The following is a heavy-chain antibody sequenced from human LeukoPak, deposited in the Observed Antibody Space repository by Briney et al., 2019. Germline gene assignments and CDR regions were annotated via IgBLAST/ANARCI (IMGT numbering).Heavy chain of an antibody. CDR1: GGSINNYY. D-gene: IGHD2-2*02. CDR2: FYASGST. Sequence: SETLSLTCTVSGGSINNYYWSWIRQSAEKGLEWIGRFYASGSTNYSPSLKSRLSMSVDMSKNQFSLNLTSVTAADTAVYYCAGEEAGCSSASCYRAFDMWGQGTMVTVPP. J-gene: IGHJ3*02. CDR3: AGEEAGCSSASCYRAFDM. V-gene: IGHV4-4*07.